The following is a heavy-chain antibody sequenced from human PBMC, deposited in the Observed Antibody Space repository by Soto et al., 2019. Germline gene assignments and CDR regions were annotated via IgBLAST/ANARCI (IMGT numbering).Heavy chain of an antibody. D-gene: IGHD3-16*01. CDR1: GGSISSGDYY. CDR3: ARERGVRSWWFDP. V-gene: IGHV4-30-4*01. J-gene: IGHJ5*02. Sequence: SETLSLTCTVSGGSISSGDYYWSWIRQPPGKGLEWIGYIYYSGSTYYNPSLKSRVTISVDTSKNQFSLKLSSVTAADTAVYYCARERGVRSWWFDPWGQGTLVTVSS. CDR2: IYYSGST.